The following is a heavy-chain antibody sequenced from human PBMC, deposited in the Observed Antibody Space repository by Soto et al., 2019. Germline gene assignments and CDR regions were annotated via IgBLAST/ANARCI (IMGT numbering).Heavy chain of an antibody. CDR1: GFTFSSYA. V-gene: IGHV3-30-3*01. CDR2: ISYDGSNK. CDR3: ASGGYYDSSGFWAFDY. Sequence: QVQLVESGGGVVQPGRSLRLSCAASGFTFSSYAMRWVRQAPGKGLEWVAVISYDGSNKYYADSVKGRFTISRDNSKNTLYLQMNSLRAEDTAVYYCASGGYYDSSGFWAFDYWGQGTLVTVSS. D-gene: IGHD3-22*01. J-gene: IGHJ4*02.